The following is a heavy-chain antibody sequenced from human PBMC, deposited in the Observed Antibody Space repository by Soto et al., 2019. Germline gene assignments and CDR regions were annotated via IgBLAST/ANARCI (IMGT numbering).Heavy chain of an antibody. V-gene: IGHV4-59*01. CDR2: IYYSGST. CDR1: GGSISSYY. J-gene: IGHJ4*01. D-gene: IGHD6-13*01. Sequence: SETLSLTCTVSGGSISSYYWSWIRQPPGKGLEWIGYIYYSGSTNYNPSLKSRVTISVDTSKNQFSLKLSSVTAADTDVYYCAGTSIRKVGYWGHGTLVPVSS. CDR3: AGTSIRKVGY.